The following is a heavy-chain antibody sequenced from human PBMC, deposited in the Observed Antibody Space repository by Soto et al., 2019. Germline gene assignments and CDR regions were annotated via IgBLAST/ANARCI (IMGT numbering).Heavy chain of an antibody. D-gene: IGHD3-10*01. CDR1: GFTFTNYA. Sequence: EVQLLESGGDLVQPGGSLSLSCAASGFTFTNYAMSWVRQAPGRGLEWVSGISGSGYSTYYADSVKGRFSISRDNSQHTLYLQMNSLRVEDTAVYYCAKEGMVRGVMIDYWGQGTLVTFSS. J-gene: IGHJ4*02. CDR2: ISGSGYST. V-gene: IGHV3-23*01. CDR3: AKEGMVRGVMIDY.